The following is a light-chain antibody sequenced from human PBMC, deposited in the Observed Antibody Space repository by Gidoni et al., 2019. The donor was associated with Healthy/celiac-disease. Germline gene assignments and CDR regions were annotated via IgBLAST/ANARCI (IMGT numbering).Light chain of an antibody. V-gene: IGKV1-39*01. J-gene: IGKJ2*02. Sequence: DIQMSTSASSLSASVADRVTITSRASKSISSYLNWYQQKPGKAPKLLIYAASSLQSGVPSRFSGSGSGTDFTLTISSLQPEDFATYYCQQCYSTPCTFGQGTKLEIK. CDR1: KSISSY. CDR3: QQCYSTPCT. CDR2: AAS.